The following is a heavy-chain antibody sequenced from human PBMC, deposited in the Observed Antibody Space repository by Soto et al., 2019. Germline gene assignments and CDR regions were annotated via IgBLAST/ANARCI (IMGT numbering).Heavy chain of an antibody. V-gene: IGHV4-59*01. CDR2: IYYLGST. CDR3: ARDGYDGSGSPYPAY. J-gene: IGHJ4*02. D-gene: IGHD3-10*01. Sequence: SSETLSLTCSGSGGSMSEYFWSWIRQSRGKGLEWIGYIYYLGSTDYNPSLKSRVTISVDTSKRQFSLRLTSVTAADTAVYYCARDGYDGSGSPYPAYWGPGTQVTVSS. CDR1: GGSMSEYF.